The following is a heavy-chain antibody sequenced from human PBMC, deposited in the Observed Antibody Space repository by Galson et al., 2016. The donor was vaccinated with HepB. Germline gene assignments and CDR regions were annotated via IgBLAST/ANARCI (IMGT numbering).Heavy chain of an antibody. D-gene: IGHD6-6*01. Sequence: SLRLSCAASGFSFSNAWVSWVRQAPGKGLEWVGRIRSRTDGGTTDYAAPVKGRFTISRDDSKNTLYLHMNSLKTEDTAVYYCATQAALDYWGQGTLVTVSS. CDR2: IRSRTDGGTT. CDR3: ATQAALDY. V-gene: IGHV3-15*01. J-gene: IGHJ4*02. CDR1: GFSFSNAW.